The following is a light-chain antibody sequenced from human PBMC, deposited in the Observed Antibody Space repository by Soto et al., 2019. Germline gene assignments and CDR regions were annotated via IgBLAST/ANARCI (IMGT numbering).Light chain of an antibody. J-gene: IGKJ2*01. CDR3: QQSYSNLYT. CDR1: QSISSY. V-gene: IGKV1-39*01. CDR2: AAS. Sequence: DIQMTQSPSSLSASVGDRVTITCRASQSISSYLNWYQQKPGKAPKLLIYAASSLQSGVPSRFSGSGSGTDFTLTISSLQPEDFATYYCQQSYSNLYTFGQGTKV.